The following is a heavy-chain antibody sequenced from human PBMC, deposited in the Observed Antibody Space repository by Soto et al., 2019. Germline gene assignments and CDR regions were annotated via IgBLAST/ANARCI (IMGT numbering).Heavy chain of an antibody. J-gene: IGHJ4*02. V-gene: IGHV3-30-3*01. Sequence: QVQLVESGGGVVQPGRSLRLSCAASGFTFSSYAMHWVRQAPGKGLEWVAVMSYDGSKIYYADSVKGRFTISRDNSKNTIYLQMISLKVEDMAVYYCARSVNIAVAGTGIDYWGQGTLVTVSS. D-gene: IGHD6-19*01. CDR2: MSYDGSKI. CDR1: GFTFSSYA. CDR3: ARSVNIAVAGTGIDY.